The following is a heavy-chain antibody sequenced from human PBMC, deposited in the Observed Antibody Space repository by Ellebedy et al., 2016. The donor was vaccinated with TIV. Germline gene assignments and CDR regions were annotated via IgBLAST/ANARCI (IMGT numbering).Heavy chain of an antibody. CDR3: AGRAYNWNDGSLFDY. CDR2: ITQDGSEK. J-gene: IGHJ4*02. D-gene: IGHD1-1*01. Sequence: GESLKISCAASGFTFSSYAMSWVRQAPGKGLEWVANITQDGSEKYYVDSVKGRFTISRDNAKNSLYLQMNSLRAEDTAVYYCAGRAYNWNDGSLFDYWGQGTLVTVSS. V-gene: IGHV3-7*03. CDR1: GFTFSSYA.